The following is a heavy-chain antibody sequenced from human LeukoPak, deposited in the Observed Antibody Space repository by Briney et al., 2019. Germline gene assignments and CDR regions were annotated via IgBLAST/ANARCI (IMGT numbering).Heavy chain of an antibody. CDR1: GYTFTSYD. V-gene: IGHV1-8*01. CDR3: ARDGRPGSSSWRNWFDP. D-gene: IGHD6-13*01. Sequence: ASVKVSCKASGYTFTSYDISWVRQATGQGLEWMGWMNPNSGNTGYAQKFQGRVTMTRNTSISTAYMELSSLRSEDTAVYYCARDGRPGSSSWRNWFDPWGQGTLVTVSS. J-gene: IGHJ5*02. CDR2: MNPNSGNT.